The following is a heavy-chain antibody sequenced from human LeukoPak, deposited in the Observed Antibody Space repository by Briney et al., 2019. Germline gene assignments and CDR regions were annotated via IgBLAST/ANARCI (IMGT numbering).Heavy chain of an antibody. CDR2: ISSSSSYI. D-gene: IGHD3-10*01. CDR1: GFTFSSYS. V-gene: IGHV3-21*01. Sequence: GGSLRLSCAASGFTFSSYSMNWVRQAPGKGLEWVSSISSSSSYIYYADSVKGRFTISRDNAKNSLYLQMNSLRAEDTAVYYCAKPTLWFGESPLDYWGQGTLVTVSS. J-gene: IGHJ4*02. CDR3: AKPTLWFGESPLDY.